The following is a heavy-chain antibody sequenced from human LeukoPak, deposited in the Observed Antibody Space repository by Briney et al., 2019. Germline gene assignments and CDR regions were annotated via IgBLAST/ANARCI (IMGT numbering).Heavy chain of an antibody. Sequence: GGSLRLSCTASGFTFGDYAMSWVRQAPGKGLEWVGFIRSKAYGGTTEYAASVKGGFTISRDDSKSIAYLQMNSLKTEDTAVYYCTRGWYRVYWGQGTLVTVSS. CDR2: IRSKAYGGTT. CDR3: TRGWYRVY. CDR1: GFTFGDYA. V-gene: IGHV3-49*04. D-gene: IGHD6-19*01. J-gene: IGHJ4*02.